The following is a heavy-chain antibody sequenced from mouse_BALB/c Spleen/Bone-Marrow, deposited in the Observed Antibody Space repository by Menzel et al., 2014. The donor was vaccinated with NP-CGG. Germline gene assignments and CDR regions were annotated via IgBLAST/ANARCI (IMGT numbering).Heavy chain of an antibody. CDR3: TRYIGLLRFDY. Sequence: EVKLMESGGGLVQPGGSLRLSCATSGFTFNDYYMSWVRQPPGKALEWLGIIRNKPNGYTTEYSASVKGRFTISRDNAKSILYLQMNTLRGEDSATYYCTRYIGLLRFDYWGQGTPLTVSS. D-gene: IGHD1-1*01. CDR1: GFTFNDYY. CDR2: IRNKPNGYTT. V-gene: IGHV7-3*02. J-gene: IGHJ2*01.